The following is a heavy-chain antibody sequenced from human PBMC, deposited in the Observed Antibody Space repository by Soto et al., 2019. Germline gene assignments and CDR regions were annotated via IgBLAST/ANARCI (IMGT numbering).Heavy chain of an antibody. V-gene: IGHV3-33*01. Sequence: GGSLRLSCAASGFTFSSYGMHWVRQAPGKGLEWVAVIWYDGSNKYYADSVKGRFTISRDNSKSTLYLQMNSLRAEDTAVYYCARDLECQPVRQDVLKYFQHWGQGT. CDR3: ARDLECQPVRQDVLKYFQH. CDR1: GFTFSSYG. J-gene: IGHJ1*01. D-gene: IGHD2-8*01. CDR2: IWYDGSNK.